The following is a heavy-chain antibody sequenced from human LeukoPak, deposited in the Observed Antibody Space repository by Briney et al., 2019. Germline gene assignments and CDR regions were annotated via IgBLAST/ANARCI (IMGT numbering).Heavy chain of an antibody. D-gene: IGHD2-15*01. CDR3: ARGCGGGSCYADFDY. CDR2: IYYSGST. CDR1: GGSISSSSYY. V-gene: IGHV4-39*07. Sequence: PSETLSLTCTVSGGSISSSSYYWGWIRQPPGKGLEWTGSIYYSGSTYYNPSLKSRVTISVDTSKNQFSLKLSSVTAADTAVYYCARGCGGGSCYADFDYWGQGTLVTVSS. J-gene: IGHJ4*02.